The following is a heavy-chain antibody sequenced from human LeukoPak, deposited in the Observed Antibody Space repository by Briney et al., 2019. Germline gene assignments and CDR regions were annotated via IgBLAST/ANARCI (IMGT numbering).Heavy chain of an antibody. V-gene: IGHV3-7*03. CDR2: IKQDGSEK. D-gene: IGHD1-26*01. Sequence: GGSLRLSRAASGFTFSSYWMSWVRQAPGKGLEWVANIKQDGSEKYYVDSVKGRFTISRDNAKNSLYLQMNSLRAEDTAVYYCAKYPRGLLGNWFDPWGQGTLVTVSS. CDR1: GFTFSSYW. CDR3: AKYPRGLLGNWFDP. J-gene: IGHJ5*02.